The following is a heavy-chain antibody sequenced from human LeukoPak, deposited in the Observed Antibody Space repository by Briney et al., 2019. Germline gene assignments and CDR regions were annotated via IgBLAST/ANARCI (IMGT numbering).Heavy chain of an antibody. J-gene: IGHJ4*02. CDR1: SGSISSSNYF. V-gene: IGHV4-39*01. Sequence: TPSETLSLTCTVSSGSISSSNYFWSWIRQPPGQELEWIASINYGGTTYYNPSLKSRVTISVDTSKNQFSLRLTSVTAADTAVYLCARYVVYGSGKYYFDYWGQGSLVSVSS. CDR2: INYGGTT. D-gene: IGHD3-10*01. CDR3: ARYVVYGSGKYYFDY.